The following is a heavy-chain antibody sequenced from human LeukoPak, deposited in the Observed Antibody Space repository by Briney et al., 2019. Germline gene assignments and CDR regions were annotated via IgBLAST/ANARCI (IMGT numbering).Heavy chain of an antibody. J-gene: IGHJ3*02. CDR3: ARGFDDFWSGSTGTVDI. Sequence: GGSLRLSCAASGFTFIDSYMNRIRQAPGKGLEWVSYIGRSGSTIHYADSVKGRFTISRDNAKNSLYLQMNSLRAEDTAVYYCARGFDDFWSGSTGTVDIWGQGTMVTVSA. V-gene: IGHV3-11*04. CDR1: GFTFIDSY. CDR2: IGRSGSTI. D-gene: IGHD3-3*01.